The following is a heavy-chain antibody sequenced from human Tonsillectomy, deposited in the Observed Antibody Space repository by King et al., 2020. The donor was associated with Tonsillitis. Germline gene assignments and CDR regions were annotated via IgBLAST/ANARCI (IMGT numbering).Heavy chain of an antibody. Sequence: QLQESGPGLVKPSQTLSLTCTVSGGSISSGGYYWSWIRQHPGKGLEWIGYIYYSGSTYYNPSLKSRVTISVDTSKNQFSLKLSSVTAADTAVYYCARDGYSSSWVYWYFDLWGRGTLVTVSS. V-gene: IGHV4-31*03. D-gene: IGHD6-13*01. CDR2: IYYSGST. J-gene: IGHJ2*01. CDR1: GGSISSGGYY. CDR3: ARDGYSSSWVYWYFDL.